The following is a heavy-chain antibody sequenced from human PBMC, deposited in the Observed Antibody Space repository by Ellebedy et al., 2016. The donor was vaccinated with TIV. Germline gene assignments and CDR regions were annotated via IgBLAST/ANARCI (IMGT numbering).Heavy chain of an antibody. J-gene: IGHJ4*02. CDR3: ARDAAGNGGKLDY. V-gene: IGHV3-30*03. CDR1: AFTFSSYG. Sequence: PGGSLRLSCAASAFTFSSYGMHWVRQAPGKGLEWVAVISYDGTNKYYADSVKGRFTISRDSSKNTLYLQMNSLRAEDTAVYYCARDAAGNGGKLDYWGQGALVTVSS. D-gene: IGHD4-23*01. CDR2: ISYDGTNK.